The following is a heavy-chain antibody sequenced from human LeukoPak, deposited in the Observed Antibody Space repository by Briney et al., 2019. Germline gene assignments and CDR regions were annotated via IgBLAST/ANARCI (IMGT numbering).Heavy chain of an antibody. CDR3: ARFVEQPPPSLGLYYFDY. Sequence: GASVKVSCKASGYTFTGYYMHWVRQAPGQGLEWMGRINPNSGGTNYAQKLQGRVTMTTDTSTSTAYMELRSLRSDDTAVYYCARFVEQPPPSLGLYYFDYWGQGTLVTVSS. CDR2: INPNSGGT. D-gene: IGHD3-22*01. V-gene: IGHV1-2*06. J-gene: IGHJ4*02. CDR1: GYTFTGYY.